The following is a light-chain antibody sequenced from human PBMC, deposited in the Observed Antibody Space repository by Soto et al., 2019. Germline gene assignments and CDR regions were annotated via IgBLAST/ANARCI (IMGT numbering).Light chain of an antibody. V-gene: IGLV2-23*01. CDR1: SSDVGNYNL. J-gene: IGLJ2*01. Sequence: QSALTQPASVSGSPGQSITISCTGSSSDVGNYNLVSWYQHHPGKAPKLMIYEDIERPSGVSNRFSGSKSGNTASLTISGLQTEDEADYYCCSYAGGTSVVFGGGTKLTVL. CDR2: EDI. CDR3: CSYAGGTSVV.